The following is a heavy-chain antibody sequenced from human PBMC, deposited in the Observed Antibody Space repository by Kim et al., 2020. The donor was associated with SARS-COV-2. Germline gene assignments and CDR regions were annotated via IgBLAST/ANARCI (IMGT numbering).Heavy chain of an antibody. D-gene: IGHD5-18*01. J-gene: IGHJ4*02. Sequence: ASVKVSCKVSGYTLTELSMHWVRQAPGKGLEWMGSFDPEDNETIYAQKFQGRITMTEDTSTDTAYMDLSSLRSEDTAIYFCATTIAERYSGTYPFDYWGLGTLVTVSS. CDR2: FDPEDNET. V-gene: IGHV1-24*01. CDR3: ATTIAERYSGTYPFDY. CDR1: GYTLTELS.